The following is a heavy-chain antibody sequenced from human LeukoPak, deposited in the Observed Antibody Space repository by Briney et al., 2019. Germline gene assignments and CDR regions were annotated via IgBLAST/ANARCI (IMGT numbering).Heavy chain of an antibody. J-gene: IGHJ5*02. Sequence: PETLSLTCTVSGYSLSSVYDWGWIRQPPGKGREWIGSIYQSGSTYYNPSLRSLLTLSVDTSEQPFSRKLSSVPPAETAVYYRARVPGRLDPWGQGTLVTVSS. CDR3: ARVPGRLDP. V-gene: IGHV4-38-2*02. CDR1: GYSLSSVYD. CDR2: IYQSGST.